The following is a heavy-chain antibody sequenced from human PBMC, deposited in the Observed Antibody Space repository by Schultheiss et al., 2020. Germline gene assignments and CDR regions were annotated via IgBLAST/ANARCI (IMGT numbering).Heavy chain of an antibody. J-gene: IGHJ4*02. V-gene: IGHV1-69*13. CDR1: GYTFATYG. CDR3: AKVPYHYDNSADYWSGVNDY. CDR2: IIPIFGTA. D-gene: IGHD3-22*01. Sequence: SVKVSCKASGYTFATYGISWVRQAPGQGLEWMGGIIPIFGTANYAQKFQGRVTITADESTSTAYMELSSLRSEDTAVYYCAKVPYHYDNSADYWSGVNDYWGQGTLVTVSS.